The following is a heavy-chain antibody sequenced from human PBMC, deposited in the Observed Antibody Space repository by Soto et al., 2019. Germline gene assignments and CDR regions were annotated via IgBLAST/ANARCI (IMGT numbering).Heavy chain of an antibody. V-gene: IGHV4-61*01. CDR2: IYYSGST. J-gene: IGHJ6*02. CDR3: ARGQQLGRIYYYYGMDV. CDR1: GASVSSGSYY. D-gene: IGHD6-6*01. Sequence: PSDALSLTCTVPGASVSSGSYYWSWIRQPPGKGLEWIGYIYYSGSTNYNPSLKSRVTISVDTSKNQFSLKLSSVTAADTAVYYCARGQQLGRIYYYYGMDVWGQGTTVTVSS.